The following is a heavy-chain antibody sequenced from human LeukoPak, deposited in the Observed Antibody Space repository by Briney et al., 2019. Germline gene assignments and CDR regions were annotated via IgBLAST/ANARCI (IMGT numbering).Heavy chain of an antibody. D-gene: IGHD1-26*01. CDR2: IFYSGIT. J-gene: IGHJ5*02. CDR3: ARDSGSYPHWFAP. V-gene: IGHV4-59*01. Sequence: SETLSLTCAVYGGAFSAYYWNWIRRPPGKGLGWIGYIFYSGITNYNPSLKSRVTISVDTSKKQFSLKLTSVTAADTAVYYCARDSGSYPHWFAPWGQGTLVTVSS. CDR1: GGAFSAYY.